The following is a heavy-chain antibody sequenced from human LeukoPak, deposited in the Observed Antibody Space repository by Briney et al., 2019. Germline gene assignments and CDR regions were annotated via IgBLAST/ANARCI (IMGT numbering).Heavy chain of an antibody. CDR2: INPSGGST. CDR1: GYTFTSYY. D-gene: IGHD2-2*02. Sequence: RASVKVSCKASGYTFTSYYMHWVRQAPGQGLEWMGIINPSGGSTSYAQKFQGRVTMTRDTSTSTVYMELSSLRSEDTAVYYCARGMQGPYIVVVPAAIQYYYYYYGMDVWGQGTTVTVSS. V-gene: IGHV1-46*01. CDR3: ARGMQGPYIVVVPAAIQYYYYYYGMDV. J-gene: IGHJ6*02.